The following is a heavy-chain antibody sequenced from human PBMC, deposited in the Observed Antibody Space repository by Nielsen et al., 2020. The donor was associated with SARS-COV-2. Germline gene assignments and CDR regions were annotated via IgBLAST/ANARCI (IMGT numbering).Heavy chain of an antibody. D-gene: IGHD4-17*01. CDR2: TYYRSKWYN. CDR1: GDSVSSSSAA. CDR3: ARARGAYGDYYYYYYTDV. J-gene: IGHJ6*03. V-gene: IGHV6-1*01. Sequence: LRLSCAISGDSVSSSSAAWNWIRQSPSRGLEWLGRTYYRSKWYNDYAVSVKSRITINPDTSKNQYSLHLNSVTPEDTAVYYCARARGAYGDYYYYYYTDVWGKGTTVTVSS.